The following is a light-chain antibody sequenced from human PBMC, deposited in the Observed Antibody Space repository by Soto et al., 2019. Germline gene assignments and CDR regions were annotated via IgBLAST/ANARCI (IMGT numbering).Light chain of an antibody. CDR1: SSDVGGYNY. J-gene: IGLJ1*01. V-gene: IGLV2-8*01. CDR2: EVS. Sequence: QSALTQPPSASGAPGQSVTISCTGTSSDVGGYNYVSWYQQHPGKAPKLMIYEVSERPSGVPDRFSGSKSSNTASLTVSGLQAEDEADYYCSAYADSNTFVFGTGTKVTVL. CDR3: SAYADSNTFV.